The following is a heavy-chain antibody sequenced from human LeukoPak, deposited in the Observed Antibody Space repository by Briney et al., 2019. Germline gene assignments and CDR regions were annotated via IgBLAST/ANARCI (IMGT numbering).Heavy chain of an antibody. J-gene: IGHJ4*02. Sequence: GGSLRLSCAASGFTVSSNYMSWVRQAPGKGLEWVSVIYSGGLTYYADSVKGRFIIFRDNSKNTLYLQMNSLRAEDTAVYYCAKAGYSYGWDYFDYWGQGTLVTVSS. V-gene: IGHV3-53*01. CDR3: AKAGYSYGWDYFDY. CDR2: IYSGGLT. CDR1: GFTVSSNY. D-gene: IGHD5-18*01.